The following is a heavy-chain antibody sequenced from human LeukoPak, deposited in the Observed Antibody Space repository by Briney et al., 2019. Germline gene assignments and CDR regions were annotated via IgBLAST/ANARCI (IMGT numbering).Heavy chain of an antibody. CDR3: AKDSPLGCGVTISYYYYGMDV. CDR1: GFTFSSYA. V-gene: IGHV3-23*01. CDR2: ISGSGGST. J-gene: IGHJ6*02. D-gene: IGHD4-17*01. Sequence: GGSLRLSCAASGFTFSSYAMSWVRQAPGKGLEWVSAISGSGGSTYYADSVKGRFTISRDNSKNTLYLQMNSLRAEDTAVYYCAKDSPLGCGVTISYYYYGMDVWGQGTTVTVSS.